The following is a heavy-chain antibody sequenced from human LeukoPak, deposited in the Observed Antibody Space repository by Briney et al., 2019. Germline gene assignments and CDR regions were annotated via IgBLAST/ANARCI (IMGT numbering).Heavy chain of an antibody. V-gene: IGHV1-69*06. J-gene: IGHJ5*02. Sequence: SVKVSCKASGYTFTGYYMHWVRQAPGQGLEWMGGIIPIFGTANYAQKFQGRVTITADKSTSTAYMELSSLRSEDTAVYYCARVTTPPHDYSNYADWFDPWGQGTLVTVSS. CDR3: ARVTTPPHDYSNYADWFDP. CDR1: GYTFTGYY. CDR2: IIPIFGTA. D-gene: IGHD4-11*01.